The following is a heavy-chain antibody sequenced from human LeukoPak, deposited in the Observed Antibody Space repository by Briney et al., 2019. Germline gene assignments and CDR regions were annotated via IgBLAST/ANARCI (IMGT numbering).Heavy chain of an antibody. Sequence: GGSLRLSCAASGFTFSSDSMNWVRQAPGKGLEWVSSISSSSSYIYYADSVKGRFTISRDNAKNSLYLQMNSLRAEDTAVYYCARVGGAPLAQIDYWGQGTLVTVSS. J-gene: IGHJ4*02. CDR1: GFTFSSDS. CDR3: ARVGGAPLAQIDY. V-gene: IGHV3-21*01. CDR2: ISSSSSYI. D-gene: IGHD1-26*01.